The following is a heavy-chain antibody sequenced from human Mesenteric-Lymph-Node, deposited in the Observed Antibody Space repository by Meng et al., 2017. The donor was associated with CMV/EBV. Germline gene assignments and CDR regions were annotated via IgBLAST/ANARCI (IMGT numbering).Heavy chain of an antibody. D-gene: IGHD3-3*01. CDR2: ILTGRGGT. J-gene: IGHJ4*02. V-gene: IGHV3-23*03. Sequence: GESLKISCAASGFTFRNFAMTWVRQAPGKGLEWVSVILTGRGGTHYVDSVKGRFTVSRDDSKSTMYLQMNTLRVEDTAVYYCAKVSLDFWSGPDYWGQGTLVTVSS. CDR3: AKVSLDFWSGPDY. CDR1: GFTFRNFA.